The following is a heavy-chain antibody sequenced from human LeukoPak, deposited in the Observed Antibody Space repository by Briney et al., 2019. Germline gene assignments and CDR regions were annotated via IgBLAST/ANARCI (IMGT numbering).Heavy chain of an antibody. D-gene: IGHD5-24*01. CDR3: ARGWRDGYNFRY. CDR2: IYDSVST. J-gene: IGHJ4*02. V-gene: IGHV4-59*08. CDR1: GDSITSDY. Sequence: PSETLSLSCTVSGDSITSDYWSWIRQPPGKGLEWIAYIYDSVSTNYNPSLKSRVTISADTSKNQFSLRLTSVTAADTAVYYCARGWRDGYNFRYWGQGVLVTVSS.